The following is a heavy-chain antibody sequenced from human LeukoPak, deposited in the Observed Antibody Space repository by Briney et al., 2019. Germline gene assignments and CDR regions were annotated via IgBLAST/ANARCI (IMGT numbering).Heavy chain of an antibody. CDR1: GGSISSYY. D-gene: IGHD3-9*01. V-gene: IGHV4-4*07. CDR3: ARLDRYYDILTGADYYYYMDV. CDR2: IYTSGST. Sequence: SETLSLTCTVSGGSISSYYWSWIRQPAGKGLEWIGRIYTSGSTNYNPSLKSRVTMSVDTSKNQFSLKLSSVTAADTAVYYCARLDRYYDILTGADYYYYMDVWGKGTTVTISS. J-gene: IGHJ6*03.